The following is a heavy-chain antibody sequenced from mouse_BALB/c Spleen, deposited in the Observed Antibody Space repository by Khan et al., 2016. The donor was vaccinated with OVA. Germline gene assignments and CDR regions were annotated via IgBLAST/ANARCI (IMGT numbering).Heavy chain of an antibody. CDR3: ARGYDFFAY. Sequence: VQLKESGPDLVKPGASVKMSCTASGYSFTGYYMNWVKQSHGKSLECIGRVNPNTGNTNYNQKFRGKAILIVDTSSSTAYMELRSLTSEDSAVYYCARGYDFFAYWGQGTLVTVSA. D-gene: IGHD2-14*01. V-gene: IGHV1-26*01. CDR2: VNPNTGNT. J-gene: IGHJ3*01. CDR1: GYSFTGYY.